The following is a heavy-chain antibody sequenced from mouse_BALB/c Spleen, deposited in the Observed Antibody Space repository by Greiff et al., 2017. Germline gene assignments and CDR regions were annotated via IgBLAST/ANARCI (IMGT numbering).Heavy chain of an antibody. J-gene: IGHJ2*01. CDR2: INSNGGST. CDR1: GFTFSSYG. CDR3: ARGDYYGSSPLFDY. V-gene: IGHV5-6-3*01. Sequence: DVKLVESGGGLVQPGGSLKLSCAASGFTFSSYGMSWVRQTPDKRLELVATINSNGGSTYYPDSVKGRFTISRDNAKNTLYLQMSSLKSEDTAMYYCARGDYYGSSPLFDYWGQGTTLTVSS. D-gene: IGHD1-1*01.